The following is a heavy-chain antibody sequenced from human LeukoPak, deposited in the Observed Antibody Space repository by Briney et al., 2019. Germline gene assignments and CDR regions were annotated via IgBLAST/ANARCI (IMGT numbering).Heavy chain of an antibody. D-gene: IGHD3-10*01. Sequence: ASVKVSCKASGYTFTSYDINWVRQATGQGLEWMGWMNPNSSNTGYAQRFQGRVTMTRNTSISTAYMELSSLRSEDTAVYYCARNPTLLWFGELDLDYWGQGTLVTVSS. CDR1: GYTFTSYD. CDR2: MNPNSSNT. CDR3: ARNPTLLWFGELDLDY. V-gene: IGHV1-8*01. J-gene: IGHJ4*02.